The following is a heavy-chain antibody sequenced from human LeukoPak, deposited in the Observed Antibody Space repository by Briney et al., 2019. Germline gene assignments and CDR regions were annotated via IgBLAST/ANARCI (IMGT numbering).Heavy chain of an antibody. V-gene: IGHV1-8*01. CDR1: GYTFTSYD. CDR3: ARAPMGWLIHFDY. Sequence: ASVKVSCKASGYTFTSYDINWVRQATGQGLEWMGWMYPNSGNTGYAQKFQGRVTMTRNTSISTAYMELSSLRSEDTAVYYCARAPMGWLIHFDYWGQGTLVTVSS. D-gene: IGHD3-3*01. CDR2: MYPNSGNT. J-gene: IGHJ4*02.